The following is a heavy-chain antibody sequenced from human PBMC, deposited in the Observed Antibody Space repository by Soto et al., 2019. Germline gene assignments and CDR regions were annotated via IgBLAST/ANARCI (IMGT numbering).Heavy chain of an antibody. V-gene: IGHV3-33*01. CDR2: IWYDGSNK. Sequence: GGSLRLTCVASGFTFSSYGMHWVRQAPGEGLEWVAVIWYDGSNKYCADSVKGRFTISRDNSKNTLYLQMNSLRAEDTAVYYCARETATYYYDSSGLDYWGQGTLVTVSS. CDR3: ARETATYYYDSSGLDY. J-gene: IGHJ4*02. CDR1: GFTFSSYG. D-gene: IGHD3-22*01.